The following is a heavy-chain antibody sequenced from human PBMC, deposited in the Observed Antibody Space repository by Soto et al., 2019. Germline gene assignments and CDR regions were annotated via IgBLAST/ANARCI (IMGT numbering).Heavy chain of an antibody. CDR1: GGSFSGYY. CDR2: INHSGST. V-gene: IGHV4-34*01. J-gene: IGHJ3*02. CDR3: VRWYIVVVPAAMPGDACDI. Sequence: SETLSLTCAVYGGSFSGYYWSWIRQPPGEGLEWIGEINHSGSTNYNPSLKSRVTISVDTSKNQFSLKLSSVTAADTAAYYCVRWYIVVVPAAMPGDACDIWGQATMVTVSS. D-gene: IGHD2-2*01.